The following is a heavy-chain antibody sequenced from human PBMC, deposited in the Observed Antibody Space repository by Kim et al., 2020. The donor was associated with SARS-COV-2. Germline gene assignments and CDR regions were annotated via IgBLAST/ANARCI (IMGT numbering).Heavy chain of an antibody. CDR3: ARGGYSYGYGGKNWFDP. CDR2: INHSGST. Sequence: SETLSLTCAVYGGSFSGYYWSWIRQPPGKGLEWIGEINHSGSTNYNPSLKSRVTISVDTSKNQFSLKLSSVTAADTAVYYCARGGYSYGYGGKNWFDPWGQGTLVTVSS. J-gene: IGHJ5*02. CDR1: GGSFSGYY. D-gene: IGHD5-18*01. V-gene: IGHV4-34*01.